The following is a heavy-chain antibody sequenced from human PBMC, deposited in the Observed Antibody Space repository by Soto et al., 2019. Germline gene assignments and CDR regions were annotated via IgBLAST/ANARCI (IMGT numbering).Heavy chain of an antibody. CDR1: GFSLSNARMG. CDR2: IFSNDEK. CDR3: ARILAEYYYDSSGYYSDY. J-gene: IGHJ4*02. V-gene: IGHV2-26*01. Sequence: QVTLKESGPVLVKHTETLTLTCTVSGFSLSNARMGVSWIRQPPGKALEWLAHIFSNDEKSYSTSLKSRLTIAKDTSNSQVVLTMTNMDPVDTATYYCARILAEYYYDSSGYYSDYWGQGTLVTVSS. D-gene: IGHD3-22*01.